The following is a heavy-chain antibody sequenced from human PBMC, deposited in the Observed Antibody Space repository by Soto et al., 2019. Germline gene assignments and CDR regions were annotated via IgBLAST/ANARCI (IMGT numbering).Heavy chain of an antibody. J-gene: IGHJ4*02. CDR2: IIPIFGTA. CDR1: GGTFSSYA. V-gene: IGHV1-69*13. D-gene: IGHD6-6*01. CDR3: ARGLSYSSSTGSNPWDLFDY. Sequence: GASVKVSCKASGGTFSSYAISWVRQAPGQGLEWMGGIIPIFGTANYAQKFQGRVTITADESTSTAYMELSSLRSEDTAVYYCARGLSYSSSTGSNPWDLFDYWGQGTLVTVSS.